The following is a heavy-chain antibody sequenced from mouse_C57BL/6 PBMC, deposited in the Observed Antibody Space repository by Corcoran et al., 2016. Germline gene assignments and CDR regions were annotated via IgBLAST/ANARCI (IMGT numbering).Heavy chain of an antibody. CDR3: ARWGTTVPFAY. Sequence: QVQLQQSGPELVKPGASVKISCKASGYSFTSYYIHWVKQRHGQGLEWIGWIYPGSGNTKYNEKFKGKATLTADTSSSTAYMQLSSLTSEDSAVYYCARWGTTVPFAYWGQGTLVTVSA. D-gene: IGHD1-1*01. CDR1: GYSFTSYY. J-gene: IGHJ3*01. V-gene: IGHV1-66*01. CDR2: IYPGSGNT.